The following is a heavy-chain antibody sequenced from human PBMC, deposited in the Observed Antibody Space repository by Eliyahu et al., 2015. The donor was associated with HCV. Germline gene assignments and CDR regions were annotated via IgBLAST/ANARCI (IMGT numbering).Heavy chain of an antibody. D-gene: IGHD6-19*01. CDR2: LHYSGST. J-gene: IGHJ5*02. CDR1: GGXITTYX. Sequence: QVQLQESGPGLVKPSETLSLTCTVSGGXITTYXWXWXRQPPGKGXXWIGYLHYSGSTNYNPSLKSRVTISVDTSKNQFSLNLTSVTAADTAVYYCASGGGGTAVAGTGGWFDPWGQGTLVTVSS. V-gene: IGHV4-59*01. CDR3: ASGGGGTAVAGTGGWFDP.